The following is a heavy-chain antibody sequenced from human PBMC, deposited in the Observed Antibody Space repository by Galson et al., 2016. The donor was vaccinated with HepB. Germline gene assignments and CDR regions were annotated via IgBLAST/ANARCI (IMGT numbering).Heavy chain of an antibody. Sequence: SLRLSCAASGFTFNSYAMTWVRQAPGTGLVWVSRINIDGNSITYADSVKGRFAISRDNAKNTVHLQMNSLRAEDTAVYYCTRDYYGSLDHWGQGTLVTVSS. V-gene: IGHV3-74*01. CDR1: GFTFNSYA. CDR2: INIDGNSI. J-gene: IGHJ4*02. CDR3: TRDYYGSLDH. D-gene: IGHD3-10*01.